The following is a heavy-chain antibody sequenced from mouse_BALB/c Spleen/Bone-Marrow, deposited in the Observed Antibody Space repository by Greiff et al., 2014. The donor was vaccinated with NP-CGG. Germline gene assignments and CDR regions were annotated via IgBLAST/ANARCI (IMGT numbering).Heavy chain of an antibody. CDR3: TRSLVRRFAY. CDR2: IDPETGGT. CDR1: GYTFTDYE. V-gene: IGHV1-15*01. Sequence: QVQLQQSGAELVRPGASVTLSCKASGYTFTDYEMHWVKQTPVHGLEWIGAIDPETGGTAYKQKFKGKATLTADKSSSTAYMELRSLTSEDSAVYYCTRSLVRRFAYWGQGTLVTVSA. D-gene: IGHD2-14*01. J-gene: IGHJ3*01.